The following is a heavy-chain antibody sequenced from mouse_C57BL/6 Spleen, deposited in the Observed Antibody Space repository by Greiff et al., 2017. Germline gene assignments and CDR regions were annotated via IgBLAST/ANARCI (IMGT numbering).Heavy chain of an antibody. V-gene: IGHV1-80*01. CDR2: IYPGDGDT. CDR1: GYAFSSYW. D-gene: IGHD2-5*01. CDR3: ARSAAYYSNYGFAY. J-gene: IGHJ3*01. Sequence: VQLKESGAELVKPGASVKISCKASGYAFSSYWMNWVKQRPGKGLEWIGQIYPGDGDTNYNGKFKGKATLTADKSSSTAYMQLSSLTSEDSAVYFCARSAAYYSNYGFAYWGQGTLVTVSA.